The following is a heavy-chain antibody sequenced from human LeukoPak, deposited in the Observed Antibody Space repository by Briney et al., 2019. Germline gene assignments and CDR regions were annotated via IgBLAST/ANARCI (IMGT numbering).Heavy chain of an antibody. Sequence: SETLSLTCTVFNYSIRGGFFWGWIRQSPEKGLEWIGYIYSTGSTNYNPSLKSRVTISVDTSKNQFSLKLTSVTAADTAVYYCARIAARLPYYFDYWGQGTLVTVSS. D-gene: IGHD6-6*01. CDR3: ARIAARLPYYFDY. J-gene: IGHJ4*02. CDR2: IYSTGST. CDR1: NYSIRGGFF. V-gene: IGHV4-61*08.